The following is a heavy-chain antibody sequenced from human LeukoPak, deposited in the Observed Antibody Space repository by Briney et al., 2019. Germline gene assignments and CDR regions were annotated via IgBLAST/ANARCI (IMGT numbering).Heavy chain of an antibody. V-gene: IGHV3-20*04. Sequence: GGSLRLSCAASGFTFDDYGMSWVRQAPGKGLEWVSGINWNGGSTGYADSVKGRFTISRDNAKSSLYLQMNSLRAEDTALYYCARVYYDSSGYGGFDYWGQGTLVTVSS. J-gene: IGHJ4*02. D-gene: IGHD3-22*01. CDR3: ARVYYDSSGYGGFDY. CDR2: INWNGGST. CDR1: GFTFDDYG.